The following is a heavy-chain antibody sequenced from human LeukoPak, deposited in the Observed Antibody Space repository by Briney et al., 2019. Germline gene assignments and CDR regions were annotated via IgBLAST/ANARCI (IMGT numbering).Heavy chain of an antibody. CDR2: LYPGDSDT. J-gene: IGHJ4*02. CDR3: ARPSFKYDYVWGSYNY. Sequence: GESLKISCKGSGYSFTSYWIGWVRQMPGKGLEWMGILYPGDSDTRYSPSFQGQVTISADKSISTAYLQWSSLKASDTAMYYCARPSFKYDYVWGSYNYWGQGTLVTVSS. V-gene: IGHV5-51*01. CDR1: GYSFTSYW. D-gene: IGHD3-16*01.